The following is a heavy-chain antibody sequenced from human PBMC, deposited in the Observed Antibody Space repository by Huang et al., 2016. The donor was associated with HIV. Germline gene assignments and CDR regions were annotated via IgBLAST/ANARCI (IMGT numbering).Heavy chain of an antibody. V-gene: IGHV1-8*01. J-gene: IGHJ3*01. CDR2: LNPNSGNT. Sequence: QEQLVQSGPEVRKPGASVKVSCKASGYDFIYYDIHWVRQAVGQGLEWMGWLNPNSGNTGFSRKFQGRETTTRDIPSTTVFMEWRSLTSHDTAIYYCARGYSLGYRYIIDYRYAFDLWGQGTEVIVTS. CDR1: GYDFIYYD. CDR3: ARGYSLGYRYIIDYRYAFDL. D-gene: IGHD3-16*02.